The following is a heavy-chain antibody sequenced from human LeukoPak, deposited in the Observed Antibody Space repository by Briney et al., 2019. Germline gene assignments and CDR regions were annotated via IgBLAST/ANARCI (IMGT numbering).Heavy chain of an antibody. CDR3: ARHGNYDFWSGYYT. V-gene: IGHV1-2*02. D-gene: IGHD3-3*01. CDR2: INPNSGGT. Sequence: ASVKVSCKASGYTFTGYYMHWVRQAPGQGLEWMGWINPNSGGTNYAQKFQGRVTMTRDTSISTAYMELSRLRSDDTAVYYCARHGNYDFWSGYYTWGQGTLVTVSS. J-gene: IGHJ5*02. CDR1: GYTFTGYY.